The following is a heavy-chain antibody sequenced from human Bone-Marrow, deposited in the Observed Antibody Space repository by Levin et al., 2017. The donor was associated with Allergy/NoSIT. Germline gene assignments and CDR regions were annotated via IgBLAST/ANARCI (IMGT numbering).Heavy chain of an antibody. Sequence: ASVKVSCKASGYTFTDYYMNWVRQAPGQGLEWMGWINPNSGGTNYAQKFQGRVTMTRNTSISTAYMELSGLRSDDTAVYYCARDPDYYDRAFDIWGQGTMVTVSS. CDR2: INPNSGGT. D-gene: IGHD3-22*01. V-gene: IGHV1-2*02. J-gene: IGHJ3*02. CDR1: GYTFTDYY. CDR3: ARDPDYYDRAFDI.